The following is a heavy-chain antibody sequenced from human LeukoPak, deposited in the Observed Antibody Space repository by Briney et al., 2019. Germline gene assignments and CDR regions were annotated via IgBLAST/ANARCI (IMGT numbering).Heavy chain of an antibody. V-gene: IGHV3-21*01. Sequence: GSLRLSCAASGFTFSSYSMNWVRQAPGKGLEWVSSISSSSSYIYYADPVKGRFTISRDNAKNSLYLQMNSLRAEDTAVYYCAKYGECELRPPQLDYWGQRTLVTVSS. D-gene: IGHD1-26*01. CDR3: AKYGECELRPPQLDY. CDR1: GFTFSSYS. CDR2: ISSSSSYI. J-gene: IGHJ4*02.